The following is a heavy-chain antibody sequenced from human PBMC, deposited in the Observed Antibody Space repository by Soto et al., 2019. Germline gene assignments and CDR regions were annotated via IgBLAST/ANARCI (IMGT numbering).Heavy chain of an antibody. CDR1: GGSVSGFY. CDR3: ARGRGCGGRACSSAILFHFYAGVV. D-gene: IGHD2-21*02. V-gene: IGHV4-34*01. Sequence: QVQLRQWGAGLLKPSETLSLTCAVYGGSVSGFYWSWIRQPPGRGLEWIGEINPSGSTNYLPSLNSRVTASVATSKNQCSLYVSSVTAADTAVYYCARGRGCGGRACSSAILFHFYAGVVWLQGTTVTVSS. CDR2: INPSGST. J-gene: IGHJ6*02.